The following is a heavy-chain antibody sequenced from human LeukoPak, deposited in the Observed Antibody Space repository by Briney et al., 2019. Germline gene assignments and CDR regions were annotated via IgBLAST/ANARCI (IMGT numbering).Heavy chain of an antibody. Sequence: GGSLRLSCAASGFTFSSFEMNWIRQAPGKGLEWVSYISSSGSSVYYADSVKGRFTISRDNAKNSVYLQMNSLRAEDTAVYYCVRDIKATYWGQGTLVTVSS. CDR3: VRDIKATY. D-gene: IGHD5-12*01. J-gene: IGHJ4*02. CDR1: GFTFSSFE. CDR2: ISSSGSSV. V-gene: IGHV3-48*03.